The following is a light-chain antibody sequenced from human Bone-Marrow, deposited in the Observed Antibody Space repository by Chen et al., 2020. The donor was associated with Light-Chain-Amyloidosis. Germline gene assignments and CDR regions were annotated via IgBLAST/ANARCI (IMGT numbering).Light chain of an antibody. CDR1: QSVSSN. Sequence: EIVLTQSPATLSVSPGERATLSCRASQSVSSNLAWYQQKPGQAPRLLIYGASTRATGIPARFSGSGSGTDFTRTISCLQSEDFATYYCQQYYSFPLTFGGGTKVEIK. V-gene: IGKV3-15*01. CDR2: GAS. CDR3: QQYYSFPLT. J-gene: IGKJ4*01.